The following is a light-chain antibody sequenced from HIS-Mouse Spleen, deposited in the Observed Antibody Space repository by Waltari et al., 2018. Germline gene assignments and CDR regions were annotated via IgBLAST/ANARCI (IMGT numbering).Light chain of an antibody. J-gene: IGLJ3*02. V-gene: IGLV1-44*01. CDR3: AAWDDSLNGRV. Sequence: QSVLTQPPSASGTPGQRVTIPCSGSSHNIGSNTVNWYQQLPGTAPKLLIFSNNQRHSGVPDRFSGSKSGTSASLAISGLQSEDEADYYCAAWDDSLNGRVFGGGTKLTVL. CDR2: SNN. CDR1: SHNIGSNT.